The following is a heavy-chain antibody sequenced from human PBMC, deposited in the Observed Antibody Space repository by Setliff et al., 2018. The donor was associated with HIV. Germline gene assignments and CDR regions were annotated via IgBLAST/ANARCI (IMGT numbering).Heavy chain of an antibody. CDR3: ASRVYYYDSSGYLREEGFDP. CDR1: GGSLSGHY. D-gene: IGHD3-22*01. J-gene: IGHJ5*02. CDR2: INHSGST. Sequence: SETLSLTCAVYGGSLSGHYWTWIRQPPGEGLEWIGEINHSGSTYYNPSLKSRVTISVDTSKNQFSLKLSSVTAADAAVYYCASRVYYYDSSGYLREEGFDPWGQGTLVTVSS. V-gene: IGHV4-34*01.